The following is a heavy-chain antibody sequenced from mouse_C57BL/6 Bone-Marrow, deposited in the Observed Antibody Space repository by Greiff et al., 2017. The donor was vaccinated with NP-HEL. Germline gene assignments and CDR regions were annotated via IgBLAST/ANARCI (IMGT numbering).Heavy chain of an antibody. CDR3: ARPPYGSSSYWYFDV. CDR1: GYSFTGYF. V-gene: IGHV1-20*01. D-gene: IGHD1-1*01. Sequence: EVKLVESGPELVKPGDSVKISCKASGYSFTGYFMNWVMQSHGKSLEWIGRINPYNGDTFYNQKFKGKATLTVDKSSSTAHMELRSLTSEDSAVYYCARPPYGSSSYWYFDVWGTGTTVTVSS. J-gene: IGHJ1*03. CDR2: INPYNGDT.